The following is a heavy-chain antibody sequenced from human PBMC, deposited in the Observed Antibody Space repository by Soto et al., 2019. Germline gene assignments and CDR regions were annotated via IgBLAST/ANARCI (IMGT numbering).Heavy chain of an antibody. Sequence: GGSLRLSCAASGFTFSSYAMSWVRQAPGKGLEWVSTITTGGGRIYYADSVKGRFTFSRDNSKSTLYLQMNSLRADDTAIYHCAKVGPEDTTVTSWFDPWGQGTLVTVSS. V-gene: IGHV3-23*01. D-gene: IGHD4-4*01. J-gene: IGHJ5*02. CDR1: GFTFSSYA. CDR2: ITTGGGRI. CDR3: AKVGPEDTTVTSWFDP.